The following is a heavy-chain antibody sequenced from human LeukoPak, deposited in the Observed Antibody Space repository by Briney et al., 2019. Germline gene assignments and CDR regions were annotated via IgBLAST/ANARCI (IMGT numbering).Heavy chain of an antibody. J-gene: IGHJ4*02. CDR2: ISYDGSNK. CDR3: ARGHHPDYYGSGSYSDY. Sequence: GGSLRLSCAASGFTFSSYAMHWVRQAPGKGLEWVAVISYDGSNKYYADSVKGRFTISRDNSKNTLYLQMNSLRAEDTAVYYCARGHHPDYYGSGSYSDYWGQGTLVTVSS. V-gene: IGHV3-30-3*01. CDR1: GFTFSSYA. D-gene: IGHD3-10*01.